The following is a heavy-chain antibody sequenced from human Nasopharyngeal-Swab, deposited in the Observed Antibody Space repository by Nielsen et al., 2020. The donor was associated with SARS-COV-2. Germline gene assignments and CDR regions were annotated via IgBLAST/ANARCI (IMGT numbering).Heavy chain of an antibody. D-gene: IGHD3-22*01. Sequence: GESLKISCAASGFTFSSYAMHWVRQAPGKGLEWVAVISYDGSNKYYADSVKGRFTISRDNSKNTLYLQMNSLRAEDTAVYYCARDKSDSSNYWGQGTPVTV. CDR2: ISYDGSNK. CDR3: ARDKSDSSNY. V-gene: IGHV3-30-3*01. CDR1: GFTFSSYA. J-gene: IGHJ4*02.